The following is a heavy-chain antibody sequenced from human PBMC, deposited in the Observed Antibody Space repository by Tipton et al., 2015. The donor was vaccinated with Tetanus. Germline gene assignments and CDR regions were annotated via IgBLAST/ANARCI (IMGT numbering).Heavy chain of an antibody. V-gene: IGHV3-48*02. CDR1: GFTFSSYS. CDR2: ISSSSSTI. CDR3: ARDNGGWDDYYCYGMDV. Sequence: SLRLSCAASGFTFSSYSMNWVRQAPGKGLEWVSYISSSSSTIYYADSVKGRFTISRDNAKNSLYLQMNSLRDEDTAVYYCARDNGGWDDYYCYGMDVWGQGTTVTVSS. D-gene: IGHD6-19*01. J-gene: IGHJ6*02.